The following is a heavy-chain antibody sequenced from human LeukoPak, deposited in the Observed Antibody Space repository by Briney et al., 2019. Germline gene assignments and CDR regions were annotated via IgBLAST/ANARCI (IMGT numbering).Heavy chain of an antibody. CDR3: AREPYYYGSGSYGGYFDN. V-gene: IGHV4-59*01. CDR2: IYYSGST. Sequence: PSETLSLTCTVSGGSISSYYWSWIRQPPGKGLEWIGYIYYSGSTNYNPSLKSRVTISVDTSKNQFSLKLSSVTAADTAVYYCAREPYYYGSGSYGGYFDNWGQGTLVTVSS. J-gene: IGHJ4*02. D-gene: IGHD3-10*01. CDR1: GGSISSYY.